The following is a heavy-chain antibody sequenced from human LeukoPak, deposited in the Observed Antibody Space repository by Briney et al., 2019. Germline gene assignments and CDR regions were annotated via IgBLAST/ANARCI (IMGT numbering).Heavy chain of an antibody. D-gene: IGHD1-26*01. V-gene: IGHV1-69*04. CDR2: IIPILGIA. Sequence: SVKVSCKASGGIFSSYAISWVRQAPGQGLEWMGRIIPILGIANYAQEFQGRVTITADKSTSTAYMELSSLRSEDTAVYYCARDNGGSPDYWRQGTLVTVSS. J-gene: IGHJ4*02. CDR3: ARDNGGSPDY. CDR1: GGIFSSYA.